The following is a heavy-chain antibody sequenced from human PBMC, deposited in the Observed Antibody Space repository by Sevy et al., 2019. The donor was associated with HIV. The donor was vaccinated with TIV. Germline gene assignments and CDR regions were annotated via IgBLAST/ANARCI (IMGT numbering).Heavy chain of an antibody. V-gene: IGHV1-46*01. CDR2: INPSGGST. CDR3: ARHSDNYDILTGYDPFDY. J-gene: IGHJ4*02. CDR1: GYTFTSQY. D-gene: IGHD3-9*01. Sequence: ASVKVSCKASGYTFTSQYMHWVRQAPGQGLEWMGIINPSGGSTSYAQKFQGRVTMTRDTSTSTVYMELSSLRSEDTAVYYCARHSDNYDILTGYDPFDYWGQGTLVTVSS.